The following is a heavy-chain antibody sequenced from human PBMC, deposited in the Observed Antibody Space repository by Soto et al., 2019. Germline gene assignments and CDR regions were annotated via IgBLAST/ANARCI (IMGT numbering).Heavy chain of an antibody. D-gene: IGHD3-22*01. CDR3: ARHSTEDYYDSSGYPEYYCGMDV. J-gene: IGHJ6*02. CDR1: GGTISTYY. Sequence: SETLSLTCTVSGGTISTYYWSWIRQPPGKGLEWIGYVYYSGSTNYNPSLKSRVTISVDTSKNQFSLKVSSVTAADPAVYYCARHSTEDYYDSSGYPEYYCGMDVWGQGTTVTVSS. V-gene: IGHV4-59*01. CDR2: VYYSGST.